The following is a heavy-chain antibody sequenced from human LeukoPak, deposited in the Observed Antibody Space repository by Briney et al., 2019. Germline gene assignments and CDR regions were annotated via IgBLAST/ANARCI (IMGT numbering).Heavy chain of an antibody. D-gene: IGHD5-18*01. Sequence: PSETLSLTCTVSGGYIHTYYWAWIRQPAGKGLEWVGRANVGGHRDYNPSLKSRVSMSIDESANQFSLNLTSVTAADTAVYYCARDREHSYGSDFGHWGQGILVTVSA. CDR3: ARDREHSYGSDFGH. V-gene: IGHV4-4*07. CDR1: GGYIHTYY. CDR2: ANVGGHR. J-gene: IGHJ4*02.